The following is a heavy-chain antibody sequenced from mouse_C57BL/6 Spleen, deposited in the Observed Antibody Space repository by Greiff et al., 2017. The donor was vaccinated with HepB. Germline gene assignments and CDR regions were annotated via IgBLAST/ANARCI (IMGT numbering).Heavy chain of an antibody. CDR3: AREGYGNYGDWYFDV. CDR1: GSAFSSSW. CDR2: IFPGDGDT. J-gene: IGHJ1*03. V-gene: IGHV1-82*01. D-gene: IGHD2-1*01. Sequence: QVQLQQSGPELVKPGASVKISCRASGSAFSSSWMTWVKQRPGKGLEGIGRIFPGDGDTNYNGKFKGKATLTADKSSSTAYMQLSSLTSEDSAVYFCAREGYGNYGDWYFDVWGTGTTVTVSS.